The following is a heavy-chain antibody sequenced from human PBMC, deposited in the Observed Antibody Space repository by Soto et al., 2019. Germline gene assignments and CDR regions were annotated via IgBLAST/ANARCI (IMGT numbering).Heavy chain of an antibody. J-gene: IGHJ6*02. CDR2: ISYDGSNK. CDR1: GFTFSSYA. D-gene: IGHD2-15*01. V-gene: IGHV3-30-3*01. CDR3: ARVVFPGPERYCSGGSCYSLYYYYGMDV. Sequence: GGSLRLSCAASGFTFSSYAMHWVRQAPGKGLEWVAVISYDGSNKYYADSVEGRFTISRDNSKNTLYLQMNSLRAEDTAVYYCARVVFPGPERYCSGGSCYSLYYYYGMDVWGQGTTVTVSS.